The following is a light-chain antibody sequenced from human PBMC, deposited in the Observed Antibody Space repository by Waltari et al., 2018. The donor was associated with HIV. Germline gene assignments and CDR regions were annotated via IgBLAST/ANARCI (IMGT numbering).Light chain of an antibody. Sequence: DIVMTQSPDSLAVSLGERATIDCKSSPSVLFSSNNKNYLTWYQQKPGQPPKLLLYWASTRESAVPDRFSGSGSGADFTLTISSLQAEDVAVYYCQQYYSTPLTFGGGTKVEIK. J-gene: IGKJ4*01. CDR2: WAS. CDR3: QQYYSTPLT. CDR1: PSVLFSSNNKNY. V-gene: IGKV4-1*01.